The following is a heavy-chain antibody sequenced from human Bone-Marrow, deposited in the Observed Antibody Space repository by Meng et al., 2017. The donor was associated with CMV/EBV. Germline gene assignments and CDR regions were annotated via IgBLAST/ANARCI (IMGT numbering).Heavy chain of an antibody. D-gene: IGHD2-2*01. V-gene: IGHV1-46*01. Sequence: ASVKVSCKASGYTFTGYYMHWVRQAPGQGLEWMGIINPSGGSTSYAQKFQGRVTMTRDTSTSTVYMELSSLRSEDTAVYYCARDPVVVPAADDAFDIWGQGTMVTVSS. CDR1: GYTFTGYY. CDR3: ARDPVVVPAADDAFDI. CDR2: INPSGGST. J-gene: IGHJ3*02.